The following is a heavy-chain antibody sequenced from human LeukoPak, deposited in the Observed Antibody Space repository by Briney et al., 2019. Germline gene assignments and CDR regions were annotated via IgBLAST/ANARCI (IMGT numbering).Heavy chain of an antibody. CDR2: IDWKNDII. D-gene: IGHD6-19*01. CDR3: AIGGYSRGWSYVGV. J-gene: IGHJ6*04. CDR1: GFTFDDYA. Sequence: GRSLRLSCAASGFTFDDYAIYWVRQAPGKGLEWVAGIDWKNDIIGYADSLSGRVTISIDNANNPLYLQRNSLSAEDTAFYYCAIGGYSRGWSYVGVWGKGTTVSVSS. V-gene: IGHV3-9*01.